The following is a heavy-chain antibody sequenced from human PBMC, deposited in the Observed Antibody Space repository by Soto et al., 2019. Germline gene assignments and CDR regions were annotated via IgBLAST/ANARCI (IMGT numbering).Heavy chain of an antibody. CDR2: IKQDGTEK. V-gene: IGHV3-7*01. CDR3: ARGDTPMITGMDSFDI. CDR1: GFTVSRYW. D-gene: IGHD5-18*01. Sequence: GGSLRLSCAASGFTVSRYWMNWVRQAPGKGLEWVANIKQDGTEKNYVDSVKGRFTISRDNAKNSLYLQMDSLRAEDTAVYFCARGDTPMITGMDSFDIWGQGTLVTVSS. J-gene: IGHJ3*02.